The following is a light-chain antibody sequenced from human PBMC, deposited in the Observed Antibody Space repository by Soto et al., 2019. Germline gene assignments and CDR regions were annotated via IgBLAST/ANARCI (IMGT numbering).Light chain of an antibody. CDR1: QSVSGSY. CDR3: QQYGSTPLT. Sequence: EIVLTQSPGTLSLSPGERATLSCRASQSVSGSYLAWYQQKPGQAPRLLIYDASSRAPGIPDRFSGSGSGTDFTLTISRLEPEDFAVYYCQQYGSTPLTFGQGTKVEIQ. CDR2: DAS. V-gene: IGKV3-20*01. J-gene: IGKJ1*01.